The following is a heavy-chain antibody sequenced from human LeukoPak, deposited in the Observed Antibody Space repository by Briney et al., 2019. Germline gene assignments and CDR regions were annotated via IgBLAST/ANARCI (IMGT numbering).Heavy chain of an antibody. CDR3: ARAYYDFWSGYSVDS. Sequence: ASVKVSCKASGYTFTGYGMSWVRQAPGQGLEWMGWISAYNGNTNYAQKLQGRVTMTTDTSTSTAYMELRSLRSDDTAVYYCARAYYDFWSGYSVDSWGQGTLFTVSS. V-gene: IGHV1-18*01. D-gene: IGHD3-3*01. CDR1: GYTFTGYG. CDR2: ISAYNGNT. J-gene: IGHJ4*02.